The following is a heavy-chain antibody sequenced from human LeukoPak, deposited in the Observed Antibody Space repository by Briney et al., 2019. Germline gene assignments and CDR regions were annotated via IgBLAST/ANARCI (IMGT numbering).Heavy chain of an antibody. Sequence: GGSLRLSCAASGFTFSSYSMNWVRQAPGKGLEWVSSISSSSSYIYYADSVKGRFTISRDNAKNSLYLQMNSLRAEDTAVYYCARGILTGAFDIWGQRTMVTVSS. V-gene: IGHV3-21*01. J-gene: IGHJ3*02. CDR3: ARGILTGAFDI. CDR1: GFTFSSYS. CDR2: ISSSSSYI.